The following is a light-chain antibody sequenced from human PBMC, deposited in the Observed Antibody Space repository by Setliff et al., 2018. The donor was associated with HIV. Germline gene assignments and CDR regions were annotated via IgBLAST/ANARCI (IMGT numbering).Light chain of an antibody. Sequence: NFMLTQPHSVSESPGKTVTISCTRSGGNIAENYVNWYQQRPGSSPTTVIYQNQERPSGVPDRFSGSSGYSSNSASLTISGLKTEDEADYHCQSYDTSSNKVIFGGGTKGTVL. CDR3: QSYDTSSNKVI. CDR2: QNQ. J-gene: IGLJ2*01. CDR1: GGNIAENY. V-gene: IGLV6-57*01.